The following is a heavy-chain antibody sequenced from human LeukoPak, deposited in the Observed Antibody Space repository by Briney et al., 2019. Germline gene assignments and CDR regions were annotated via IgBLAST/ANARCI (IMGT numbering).Heavy chain of an antibody. Sequence: GASVKVSCKASGYTFTGYYLHWVRQAPGQGLEWMGCVNPNSGDTNYAQKFQGRVTMTRDTSISTAYMELSRLRSDDTAVYYCASNRYNWNDDAFDIWGQGTMVTVSS. CDR3: ASNRYNWNDDAFDI. J-gene: IGHJ3*02. CDR1: GYTFTGYY. D-gene: IGHD1-20*01. V-gene: IGHV1-2*02. CDR2: VNPNSGDT.